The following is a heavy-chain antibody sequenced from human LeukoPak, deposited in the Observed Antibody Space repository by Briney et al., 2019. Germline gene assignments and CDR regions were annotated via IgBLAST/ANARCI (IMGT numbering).Heavy chain of an antibody. Sequence: PGGSLRFSCAASGFTFSTYWMSWVRQAPGKGLEWVANIKQDGSEKYYVDSVKGRFTISRDNTKNSLSLQMNSLRVEDTAVHYCARGGFYTDPDAFDVWGQGTMVTVSS. CDR3: ARGGFYTDPDAFDV. D-gene: IGHD2/OR15-2a*01. V-gene: IGHV3-7*04. J-gene: IGHJ3*01. CDR2: IKQDGSEK. CDR1: GFTFSTYW.